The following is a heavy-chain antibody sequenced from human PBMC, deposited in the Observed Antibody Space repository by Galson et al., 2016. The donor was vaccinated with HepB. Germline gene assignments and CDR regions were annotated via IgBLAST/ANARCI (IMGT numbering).Heavy chain of an antibody. V-gene: IGHV3-7*03. CDR2: IKGDGSEK. Sequence: SLRLSCAASGLSISSDWMYWVRQAPGKGLEWVGYIKGDGSEKDYEDSVRGRFSIFRDNAKNSVFLQMNSLRVEDTATYYCARDGPGRDPDLDYWGQGSPVTVSS. CDR3: ARDGPGRDPDLDY. J-gene: IGHJ4*02. CDR1: GLSISSDW.